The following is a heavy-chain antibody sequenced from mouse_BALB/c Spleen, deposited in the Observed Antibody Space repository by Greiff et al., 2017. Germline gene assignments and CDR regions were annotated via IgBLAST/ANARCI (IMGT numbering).Heavy chain of an antibody. CDR1: GYTFTSYW. CDR2: INPSTGYT. D-gene: IGHD1-2*01. Sequence: LLESGAELAKPGASVKMSCKASGYTFTSYWMHWVKQRPGQGLEWIGYINPSTGYTEYNQKFKDKATLTADKSSSTAYMQLSSLTSEDSAVYYCARSLLRLYFDYWGQGTTLTVSS. J-gene: IGHJ2*01. V-gene: IGHV1-7*01. CDR3: ARSLLRLYFDY.